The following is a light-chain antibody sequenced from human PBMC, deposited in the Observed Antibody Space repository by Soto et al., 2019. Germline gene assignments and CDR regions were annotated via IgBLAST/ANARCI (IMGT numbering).Light chain of an antibody. V-gene: IGKV3D-20*02. J-gene: IGKJ1*01. CDR3: LQRSDLRT. CDR2: GAS. Sequence: EVVFTQSPGTLSLYKAEGATLSCRASQSVSSSYLAWYQQKPGQAPRLLIYGASSRATGIPDRFSGSGSGTDFTLTISRLEPEDFAVYYCLQRSDLRTFGRGTKVDIK. CDR1: QSVSSSY.